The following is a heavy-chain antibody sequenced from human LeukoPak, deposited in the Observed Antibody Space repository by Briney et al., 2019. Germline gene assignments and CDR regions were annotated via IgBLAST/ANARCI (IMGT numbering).Heavy chain of an antibody. CDR2: MYTSGST. D-gene: IGHD6-19*01. V-gene: IGHV4-61*02. J-gene: IGHJ4*02. CDR3: ARDTHSSGWYRVDH. CDR1: GGSISSGSYY. Sequence: PSETLSLTCTVSGGSISSGSYYWSWIRQPAGKGLEWIGRMYTSGSTNHNPSLKSRVTISVDTSKNQFSLKLSSVTAADTAVYYCARDTHSSGWYRVDHWGQGTLVTVSS.